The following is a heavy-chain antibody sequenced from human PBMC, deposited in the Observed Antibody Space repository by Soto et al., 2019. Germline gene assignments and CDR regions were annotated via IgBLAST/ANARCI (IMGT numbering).Heavy chain of an antibody. V-gene: IGHV3-23*01. J-gene: IGHJ5*02. CDR3: ERSSCWVVNTWLDP. CDR1: GLSLNNYA. CDR2: ITGSCSGT. D-gene: IGHD6-19*01. Sequence: GGSLRLSCVPSGLSLNNYAMTWVRQAPGKGLEWVSSITGSCSGTYHAVSMKGRFTISRDNARNTLYLQMNSLRAEDTAIYYCERSSCWVVNTWLDPWGQGTLVTVSS.